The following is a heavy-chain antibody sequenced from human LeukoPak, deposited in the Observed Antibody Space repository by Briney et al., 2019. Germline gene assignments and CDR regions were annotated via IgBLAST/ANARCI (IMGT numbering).Heavy chain of an antibody. J-gene: IGHJ4*02. CDR1: GYTFTSYY. Sequence: GASVKVSCKASGYTFTSYYMHWVRQAPGQGLEWMGIINPSGGSTSYAQKFQGRVTMTRDTSTSTVYMELSSLRAEDTAVYYCARDHSSGLSVYYFDYWGQGTLVTVSS. CDR3: ARDHSSGLSVYYFDY. CDR2: INPSGGST. V-gene: IGHV1-46*01. D-gene: IGHD6-19*01.